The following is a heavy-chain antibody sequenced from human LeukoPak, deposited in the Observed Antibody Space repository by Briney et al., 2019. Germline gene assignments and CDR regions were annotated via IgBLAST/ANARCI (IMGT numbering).Heavy chain of an antibody. D-gene: IGHD2-2*02. CDR3: ARPNLKGYCCSTSCYRRAFDI. CDR2: ISGSGDYT. Sequence: PGGSLRLSCAASGFTFNSYAMSWVRQAPGKGLEWVSAISGSGDYTYYADSVKGRVTISRDNSKNTLYLQMNSLRAEDTAVYYCARPNLKGYCCSTSCYRRAFDIWGQGTTVTVSS. CDR1: GFTFNSYA. V-gene: IGHV3-23*01. J-gene: IGHJ3*02.